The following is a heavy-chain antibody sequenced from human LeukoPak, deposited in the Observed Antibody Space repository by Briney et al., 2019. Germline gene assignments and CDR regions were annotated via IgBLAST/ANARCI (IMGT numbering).Heavy chain of an antibody. J-gene: IGHJ4*02. CDR2: IYYSGST. V-gene: IGHV4-59*11. D-gene: IGHD3-16*01. CDR1: GGSISSHY. CDR3: ARESPVRYGRSFDY. Sequence: SETLSLTCTVSGGSISSHYWSWIRQPPGKGLEWIGYIYYSGSTNYNPSLKSRDTISVDTSKNQFSLKLSSVTAADTAVYYCARESPVRYGRSFDYWGQGTLVTVSS.